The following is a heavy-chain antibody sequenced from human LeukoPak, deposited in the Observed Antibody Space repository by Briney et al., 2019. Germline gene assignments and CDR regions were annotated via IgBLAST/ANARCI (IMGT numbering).Heavy chain of an antibody. CDR1: GGSFSGYY. J-gene: IGHJ3*02. V-gene: IGHV4-34*01. CDR2: INHSGST. D-gene: IGHD7-27*01. Sequence: KASETLSLTCAVYGGSFSGYYWSWIRQPPGKGLEWIGEINHSGSTKYNPSLKSRVTISVDTSKNQFSLKLSSVTAADTAVYYCARFPNWGYAFDIWGQGTMVTVSS. CDR3: ARFPNWGYAFDI.